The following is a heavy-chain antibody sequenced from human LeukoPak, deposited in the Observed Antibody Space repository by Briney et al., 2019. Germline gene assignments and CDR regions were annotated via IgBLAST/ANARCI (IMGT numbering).Heavy chain of an antibody. J-gene: IGHJ3*02. Sequence: SETLSLTCSVSGGSISSSTYYWGWIRQPPGKWLEWIGSIYYSGSTYYNPSLKSRVTISIAPSKNQFSLKLSSVTAADTAVYYCARVGCSGGTCYRRRGAFDIWGKGTMVTVSS. CDR2: IYYSGST. CDR1: GGSISSSTYY. D-gene: IGHD2-15*01. V-gene: IGHV4-39*07. CDR3: ARVGCSGGTCYRRRGAFDI.